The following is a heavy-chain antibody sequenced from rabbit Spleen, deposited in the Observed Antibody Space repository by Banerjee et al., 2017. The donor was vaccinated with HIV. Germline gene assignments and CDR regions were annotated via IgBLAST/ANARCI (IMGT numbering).Heavy chain of an antibody. CDR2: IDPVFGTT. Sequence: QSLEESGGDLVKPGASLTLTCTASGVSFSFNSYMCWVRQAPGKGLEWIGYIDPVFGTTHYASWVNGRFTISSHNAQNTLYLQLSSLTAADTATYFCARAIVPWLGLTRLDLWGPGTLVTVS. V-gene: IGHV1S40*01. CDR3: ARAIVPWLGLTRLDL. D-gene: IGHD4-1*01. J-gene: IGHJ3*01. CDR1: GVSFSFNSY.